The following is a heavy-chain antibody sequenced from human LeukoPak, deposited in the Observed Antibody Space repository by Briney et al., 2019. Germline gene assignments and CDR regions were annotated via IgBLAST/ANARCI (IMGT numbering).Heavy chain of an antibody. CDR3: AKGAAFDI. CDR2: IKSKGGGGTI. CDR1: GFPFSDAW. J-gene: IGHJ3*02. V-gene: IGHV3-15*01. Sequence: GGSLRLSCTGSGFPFSDAWMTWVRPAPGQGPEWVGRIKSKGGGGTIDYASPVKGRFTISRDDSENTLYLQMNSLRAEDTAVYYCAKGAAFDIWGQGTMVTVSS.